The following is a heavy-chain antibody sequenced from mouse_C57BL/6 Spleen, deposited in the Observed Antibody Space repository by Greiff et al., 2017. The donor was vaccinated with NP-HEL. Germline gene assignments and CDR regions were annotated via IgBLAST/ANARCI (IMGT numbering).Heavy chain of an antibody. Sequence: QVQLQQPGAELVMPGASVKLSCKASGYTFTSYWMHWVKQRPGQGLEWIVEIDPSDSYTNYNQKFKGKSTLTVDKSSSTAYMQLSSLTSEDSAVYYCARLEEEFAYWGQGTLVTVSA. J-gene: IGHJ3*01. CDR2: IDPSDSYT. V-gene: IGHV1-69*01. CDR3: ARLEEEFAY. CDR1: GYTFTSYW.